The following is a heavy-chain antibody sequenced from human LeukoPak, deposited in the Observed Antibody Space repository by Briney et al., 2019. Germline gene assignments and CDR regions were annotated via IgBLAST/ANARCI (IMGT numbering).Heavy chain of an antibody. CDR1: GYTFTSYG. V-gene: IGHV1-18*01. Sequence: ASVKVSCKASGYTFTSYGISWVRQAPGQGLEWMGWISAYNGNTNYAQKLQGRVTMTTDTSTSTAYMELRSLRSDDTAVYYCARDEGTYYYDSSGDGDYWGQGTLVTVSS. CDR2: ISAYNGNT. D-gene: IGHD3-22*01. CDR3: ARDEGTYYYDSSGDGDY. J-gene: IGHJ4*02.